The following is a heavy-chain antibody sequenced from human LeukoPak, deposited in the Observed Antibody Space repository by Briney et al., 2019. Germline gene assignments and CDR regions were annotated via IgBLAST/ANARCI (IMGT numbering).Heavy chain of an antibody. D-gene: IGHD3-9*01. Sequence: PSETLSLTCTVSGGSISSYYWSWIRQPAGKGLEWIGRIYTSGSTNYNPSLKSRVTMSVDTSKNQISLKLSSVTAADTAVYYCAGHVLRYFDWLLSPFDYWGQGTLVTVSS. V-gene: IGHV4-4*07. CDR1: GGSISSYY. CDR2: IYTSGST. CDR3: AGHVLRYFDWLLSPFDY. J-gene: IGHJ4*02.